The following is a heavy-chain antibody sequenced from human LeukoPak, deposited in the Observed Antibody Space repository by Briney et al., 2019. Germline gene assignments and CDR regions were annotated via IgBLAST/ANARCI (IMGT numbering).Heavy chain of an antibody. CDR2: ISGSGGST. D-gene: IGHD3-3*01. J-gene: IGHJ4*02. CDR1: GFTFSSYA. V-gene: IGHV3-23*01. Sequence: GGSLRLSCAASGFTFSSYAMSWVRQAPGKGLEWVSAISGSGGSTYYADSVKGRFTISRDNSKNTLHLQMNSLRAEDTAVYYCAKGYYDFWSGYFLTYYFDYWGQGTLVTVSS. CDR3: AKGYYDFWSGYFLTYYFDY.